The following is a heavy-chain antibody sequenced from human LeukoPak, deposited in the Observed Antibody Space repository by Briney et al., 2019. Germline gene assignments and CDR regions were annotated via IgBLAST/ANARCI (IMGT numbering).Heavy chain of an antibody. J-gene: IGHJ5*02. V-gene: IGHV3-30*02. CDR2: IRYDGSNK. D-gene: IGHD1-1*01. CDR1: GFTFSSYG. Sequence: PGGSLRLSCAASGFTFSSYGMHWVRQAPGKGLEWVAFIRYDGSNKYYADSVKGRFTISRDNSKNTLYLQMNSLRAEDTAVYYCANQRQPRNWNDAGNWFDPWGQGTLVTVSS. CDR3: ANQRQPRNWNDAGNWFDP.